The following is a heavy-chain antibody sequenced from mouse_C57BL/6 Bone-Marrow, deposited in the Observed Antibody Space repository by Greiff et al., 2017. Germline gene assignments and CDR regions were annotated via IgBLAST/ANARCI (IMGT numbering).Heavy chain of an antibody. J-gene: IGHJ4*01. CDR3: ARHGPSRESYAMDY. CDR2: IWSDGST. Sequence: QVQLKESGPGLVAPSQSLSITCTVSGFSLTSYGVHWVRQPPGKGLEWLVVIWSDGSTTYNSALKSRLSISKDNSKSQVFLKMNSLQTDDTAMYYGARHGPSRESYAMDYWGQGTSVTGSS. D-gene: IGHD1-2*01. CDR1: GFSLTSYG. V-gene: IGHV2-6-1*01.